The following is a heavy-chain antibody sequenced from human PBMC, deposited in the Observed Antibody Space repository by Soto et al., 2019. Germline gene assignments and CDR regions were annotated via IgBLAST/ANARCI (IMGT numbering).Heavy chain of an antibody. V-gene: IGHV1-18*01. D-gene: IGHD6-19*01. CDR1: GYTFTSYG. Sequence: QVQLVQSGAEVKKPGASVKVSCKASGYTFTSYGISWVRQAPGQGLEWMGWISAYNGNTNYAQKLQGRVTMTADTTTRTAYMELRSLRSDATAVYYCARDPPYSSGWYAGFDPWGQGTLVTVSS. CDR2: ISAYNGNT. J-gene: IGHJ5*02. CDR3: ARDPPYSSGWYAGFDP.